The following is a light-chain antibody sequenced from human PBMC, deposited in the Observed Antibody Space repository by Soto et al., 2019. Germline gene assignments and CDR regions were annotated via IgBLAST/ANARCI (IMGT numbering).Light chain of an antibody. J-gene: IGLJ2*01. V-gene: IGLV2-14*01. CDR2: DVS. CDR1: SSDVGSYIY. CDR3: SSYSISSTLGV. Sequence: QSALTQPASVSGSPGQSITISCTGTSSDVGSYIYVSWYQQHPGKAPKLMIYDVSNRPSGVSNRFSGSKSGNTASLTISGLQAEDEADYYCSSYSISSTLGVFGGGTKLTVL.